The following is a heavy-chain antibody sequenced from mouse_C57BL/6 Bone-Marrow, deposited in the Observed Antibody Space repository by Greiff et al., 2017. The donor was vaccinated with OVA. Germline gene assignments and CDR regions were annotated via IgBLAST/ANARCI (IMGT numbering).Heavy chain of an antibody. D-gene: IGHD2-5*01. CDR3: ARPYINYQDAMDY. CDR1: GFTFSDYG. J-gene: IGHJ4*01. CDR2: ISSGSSTL. Sequence: EVQVVESGGGLVKPGGSLKLSCAASGFTFSDYGMHWVRQAPEKGLEWVAYISSGSSTLYSADTVKGRLTLSRDNAKNTLFLQMTSLRSEDTAMYYCARPYINYQDAMDYWGQGTSVTVSS. V-gene: IGHV5-17*01.